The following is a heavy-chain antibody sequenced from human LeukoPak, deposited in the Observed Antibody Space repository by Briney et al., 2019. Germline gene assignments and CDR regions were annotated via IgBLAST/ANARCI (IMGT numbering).Heavy chain of an antibody. D-gene: IGHD3-3*01. CDR2: IKQDGSEK. J-gene: IGHJ4*02. Sequence: GGSLRLSCAASGFTFSSYAMHWDRQAPGKGLEWVANIKQDGSEKYYVDSVKGRFTISRDNSKNTLYLQMNSLRAEDTAVYYCARDSTYYDFWSGYFRNVPPHYYFDYWGQGTLVTVSS. CDR1: GFTFSSYA. V-gene: IGHV3-7*01. CDR3: ARDSTYYDFWSGYFRNVPPHYYFDY.